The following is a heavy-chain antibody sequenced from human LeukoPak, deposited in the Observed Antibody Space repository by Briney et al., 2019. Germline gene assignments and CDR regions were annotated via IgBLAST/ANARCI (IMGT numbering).Heavy chain of an antibody. Sequence: GASVTVSCKVSGYTLTELSMHWVRQAPGKGLEWMGGFNPEDGETIYAQKFQGRVTMTEDTSTDTAYMELSSLRSEDTAVYYCAIPTYYYDSSGLNPEYFQHWGQGTLVTVSS. CDR3: AIPTYYYDSSGLNPEYFQH. D-gene: IGHD3-22*01. V-gene: IGHV1-24*01. J-gene: IGHJ1*01. CDR2: FNPEDGET. CDR1: GYTLTELS.